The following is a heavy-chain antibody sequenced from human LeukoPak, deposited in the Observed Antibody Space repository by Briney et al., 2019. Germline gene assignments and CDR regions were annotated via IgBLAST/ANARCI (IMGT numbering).Heavy chain of an antibody. Sequence: SETLSLTFAVSGYSLSSGHYWGWIRQPPGRGREWIGSIYHRGTTYYNPSLTRRVTISADPSKNQFSLKLSSVNAADTAVYYCARTGGYYYGSATYYNPDYWGRGTLVTVSS. CDR2: IYHRGTT. D-gene: IGHD3-10*01. CDR3: ARTGGYYYGSATYYNPDY. J-gene: IGHJ4*02. V-gene: IGHV4-38-2*01. CDR1: GYSLSSGHY.